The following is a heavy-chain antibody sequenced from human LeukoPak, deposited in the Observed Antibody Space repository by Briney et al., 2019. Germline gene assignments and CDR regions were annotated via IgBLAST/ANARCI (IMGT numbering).Heavy chain of an antibody. D-gene: IGHD3-9*01. CDR3: ASGHRLGLHAFDI. V-gene: IGHV3-66*01. J-gene: IGHJ3*02. CDR2: IYSGGST. CDR1: GFTVSSNY. Sequence: GGSLRLSCAASGFTVSSNYMSWVRQAPGKGLEWVSAIYSGGSTYYADSVKGRFTISRDNSKNTLYLQMNSLRAEDTAVYYCASGHRLGLHAFDIWGQGTMVTVSS.